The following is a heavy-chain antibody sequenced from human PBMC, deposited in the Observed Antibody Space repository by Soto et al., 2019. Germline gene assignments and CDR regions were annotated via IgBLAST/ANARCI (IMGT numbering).Heavy chain of an antibody. J-gene: IGHJ4*02. CDR2: IDSSGGIT. CDR3: VKGRYYGSGSYYNRLDY. Sequence: GGSLRLSCSASGFAFSNYAMHWVRQAPGKGLEYVSAIDSSGGITYYADSVKGRFTISRDNSKNTLWLQLSSLKPEDSAVYYCVKGRYYGSGSYYNRLDYWGQGT. D-gene: IGHD3-10*01. V-gene: IGHV3-64D*06. CDR1: GFAFSNYA.